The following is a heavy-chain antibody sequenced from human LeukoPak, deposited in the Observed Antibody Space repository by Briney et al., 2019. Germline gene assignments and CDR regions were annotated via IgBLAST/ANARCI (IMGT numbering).Heavy chain of an antibody. CDR3: ARSTVVTPAAFDI. V-gene: IGHV1-18*01. CDR1: GYTFTSYA. D-gene: IGHD4-23*01. J-gene: IGHJ3*02. CDR2: ISPYNGNT. Sequence: ASVKVSCKASGYTFTSYAISWVRQAPGQGLEWMGWISPYNGNTNYAQKLQGRVTMTTDTSTSTAYMELRSLRSDDTAVYYCARSTVVTPAAFDIWGQGTMVTVSS.